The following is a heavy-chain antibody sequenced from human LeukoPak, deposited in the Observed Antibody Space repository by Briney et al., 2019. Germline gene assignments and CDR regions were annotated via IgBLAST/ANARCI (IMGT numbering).Heavy chain of an antibody. CDR3: ARDSKWAFDY. CDR1: GGSISSSSYY. J-gene: IGHJ4*02. CDR2: IYYSGST. V-gene: IGHV4-39*02. Sequence: PSETLSLTCTVSGGSISSSSYYWVWIRQPPGKGLEWIGSIYYSGSTYYNPSLKSRVTISEDTSKNQFSLKLSSVTAADTAVYYCARDSKWAFDYWGQGTLVTVSS. D-gene: IGHD1-26*01.